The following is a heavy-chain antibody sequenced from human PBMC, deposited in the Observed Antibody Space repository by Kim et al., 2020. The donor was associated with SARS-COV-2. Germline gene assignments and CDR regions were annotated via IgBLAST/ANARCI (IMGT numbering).Heavy chain of an antibody. V-gene: IGHV5-51*01. D-gene: IGHD3-3*01. CDR3: ARSPYDFWSGYSLDY. Sequence: GESLKISCKGSGYSFTSYWIGWVRQMPGKGLEWMGIIYPGDSDTRYSPSFQGQVTISADKSISTAYLQWSSLKASDTAMYYCARSPYDFWSGYSLDYWGQGTLVTVSS. CDR1: GYSFTSYW. J-gene: IGHJ4*02. CDR2: IYPGDSDT.